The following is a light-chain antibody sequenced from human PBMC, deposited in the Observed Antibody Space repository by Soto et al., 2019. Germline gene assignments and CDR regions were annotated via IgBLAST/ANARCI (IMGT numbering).Light chain of an antibody. J-gene: IGLJ1*01. CDR3: CSYAGSYTLYV. CDR1: SRDVGGYNY. V-gene: IGLV2-11*01. Sequence: QSVLTQPRSVSGSPGQSVTISCTGTSRDVGGYNYVSWYQQHPGKATNLMIYDVSKRPSGVPDRFSGSKSGNTASLTISGLQAEDEADYYCCSYAGSYTLYVFGTGTKVTVL. CDR2: DVS.